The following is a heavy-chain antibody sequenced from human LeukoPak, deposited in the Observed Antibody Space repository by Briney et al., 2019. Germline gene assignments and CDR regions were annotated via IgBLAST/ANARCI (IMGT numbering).Heavy chain of an antibody. D-gene: IGHD6-19*01. CDR1: GGSLSGYY. CDR3: AAGPYSSGISLDY. CDR2: INHSGST. V-gene: IGHV4-34*01. J-gene: IGHJ4*02. Sequence: PSETLSLTCAVYGGSLSGYYWSWIRQPPGKGLEWLGEINHSGSTNYNPSLKSRVTISVDTSKNQFSLKLGSVTAADTAVYYCAAGPYSSGISLDYWGQGTLVTVSS.